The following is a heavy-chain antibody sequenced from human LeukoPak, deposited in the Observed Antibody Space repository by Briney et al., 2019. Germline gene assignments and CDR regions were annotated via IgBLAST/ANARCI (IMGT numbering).Heavy chain of an antibody. CDR2: IIPIFDTP. V-gene: IGHV1-69*06. Sequence: SVKVSCKASGGIFGSYAINWVRQAPGQGLEWLGRIIPIFDTPNYAQTFQGRVTISADKSTRTVYMGLSSLRSEDTALYYCAKGSRLREAGSYRFWGQGTLVTVSS. J-gene: IGHJ4*02. CDR1: GGIFGSYA. D-gene: IGHD3-16*02. CDR3: AKGSRLREAGSYRF.